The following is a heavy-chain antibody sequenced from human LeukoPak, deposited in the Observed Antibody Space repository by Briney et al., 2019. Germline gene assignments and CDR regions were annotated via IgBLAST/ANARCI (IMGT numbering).Heavy chain of an antibody. CDR3: ARGGSRLTTAGDLDY. Sequence: SETLSLTCTVSGGSIGTSRYHWGWIRQPPGKGLEWIGSIYYSGTTYYNPPLKSRVTISVDTSRNQFSLSLNSVTAADTAVYYCARGGSRLTTAGDLDYWGQGTLVTVSS. CDR2: IYYSGTT. CDR1: GGSIGTSRYH. V-gene: IGHV4-39*01. D-gene: IGHD3-16*01. J-gene: IGHJ4*02.